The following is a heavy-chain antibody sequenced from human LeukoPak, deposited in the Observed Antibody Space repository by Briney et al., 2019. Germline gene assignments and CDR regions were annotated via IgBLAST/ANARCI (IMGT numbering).Heavy chain of an antibody. D-gene: IGHD2/OR15-2a*01. CDR2: INPSATSA. J-gene: IGHJ4*02. Sequence: ASVKVSCKASGYSFTNYYTHWVRQAPGQGLEWMGVINPSATSATYTQKFQGRVTMTGDTSTTTVYMELSSLTSDDTAVYYCAKEKQNTANSDYWGQGTLVTVSS. CDR1: GYSFTNYY. CDR3: AKEKQNTANSDY. V-gene: IGHV1-46*01.